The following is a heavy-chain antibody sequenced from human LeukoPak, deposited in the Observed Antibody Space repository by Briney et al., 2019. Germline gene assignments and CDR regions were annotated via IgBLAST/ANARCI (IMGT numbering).Heavy chain of an antibody. CDR2: ISGSGGST. CDR3: AKELYDSSGYFDY. J-gene: IGHJ4*02. V-gene: IGHV3-23*01. Sequence: GGSLRLSCAASGFTFSSYAMSWVRQAPGKGLEWVSAISGSGGSTYYADSVKGRFTISRDNAKNSLYLQMNSLRAEDTALYYCAKELYDSSGYFDYWGQGTLVTVSS. D-gene: IGHD3-22*01. CDR1: GFTFSSYA.